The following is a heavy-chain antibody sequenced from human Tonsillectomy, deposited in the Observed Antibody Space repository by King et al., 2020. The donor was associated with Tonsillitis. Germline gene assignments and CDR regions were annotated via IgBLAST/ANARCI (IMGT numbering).Heavy chain of an antibody. CDR3: ARVPHDYGDYELDY. CDR2: IKQDGSEK. CDR1: GFTFSSYW. V-gene: IGHV3-7*01. D-gene: IGHD4-17*01. J-gene: IGHJ4*02. Sequence: VQLVESGGGLVQPGGSLRLSCAAYGFTFSSYWMSWVRQAPGKGLEWVANIKQDGSEKYYVDSVKGRFTISRDNAKNSLYLQMNSLRAEDTAVYYCARVPHDYGDYELDYWGQGTLVTVSS.